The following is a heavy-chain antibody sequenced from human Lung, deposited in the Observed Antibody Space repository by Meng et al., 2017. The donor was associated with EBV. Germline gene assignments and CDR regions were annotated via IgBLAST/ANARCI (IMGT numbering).Heavy chain of an antibody. CDR3: AKGPHYYGSGRYFDY. CDR2: ISGSGGST. J-gene: IGHJ4*02. D-gene: IGHD3-10*01. V-gene: IGHV3-23*01. CDR1: GFTFNSYV. Sequence: EVQLLESXGGLVQPGGSLGSSWAASGFTFNSYVMSWVRQAPGKGLEWISAISGSGGSTYYADSVKGRFTISRDNSKNTLYLQMNSLRAEDTAVYYCAKGPHYYGSGRYFDYWGQGTLVTVSS.